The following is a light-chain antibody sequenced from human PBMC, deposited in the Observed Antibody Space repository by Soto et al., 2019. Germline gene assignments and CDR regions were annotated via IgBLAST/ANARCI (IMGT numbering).Light chain of an antibody. CDR3: QQYRSSPVP. CDR1: QGIGTT. Sequence: IVLNQSPTALSVCPGERVTLSCRASQGIGTTLAWYQQKPGQAPRLLIYGASTRATGIPARFSGSGSGTDFTLTISRLEPEDFAVYYCQQYRSSPVPFGQGTKVDIK. CDR2: GAS. J-gene: IGKJ1*01. V-gene: IGKV3-20*01.